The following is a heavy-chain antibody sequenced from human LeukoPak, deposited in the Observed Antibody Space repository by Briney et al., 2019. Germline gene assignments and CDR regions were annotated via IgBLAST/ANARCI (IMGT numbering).Heavy chain of an antibody. Sequence: SVKVSCMASRGTFSSYAISWVRQAPGQGLEWMGRIIPILGIANYAQKFQGRVTITADKSTSTAYMELSSLRSEDTAVYYCASRAPDYGGNSWMDYYSYGMDVWGQGTTVTVSS. J-gene: IGHJ6*02. D-gene: IGHD4-23*01. V-gene: IGHV1-69*04. CDR1: RGTFSSYA. CDR3: ASRAPDYGGNSWMDYYSYGMDV. CDR2: IIPILGIA.